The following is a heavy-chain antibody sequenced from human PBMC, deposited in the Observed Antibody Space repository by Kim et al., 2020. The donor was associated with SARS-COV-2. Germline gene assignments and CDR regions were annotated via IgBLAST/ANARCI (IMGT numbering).Heavy chain of an antibody. CDR1: GFTFSTHA. V-gene: IGHV3-23*05. CDR2: ISSGSAT. J-gene: IGHJ6*02. Sequence: GGSLRLSCAASGFTFSTHAMSWVRQAPGKGLEWLSTISSGSATYYADSVKGRFTIFKDNSKNTLYLQVNSLRVEDTAVYYCAKTNPGPEVWGQGTAVTVSS. CDR3: AKTNPGPEV.